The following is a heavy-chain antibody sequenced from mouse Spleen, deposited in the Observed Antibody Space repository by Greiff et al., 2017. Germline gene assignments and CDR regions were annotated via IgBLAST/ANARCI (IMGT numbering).Heavy chain of an antibody. CDR3: ARHDGSSSAWFAY. D-gene: IGHD1-1*01. V-gene: IGHV5-6*01. J-gene: IGHJ3*01. CDR1: GFTFSSYG. CDR2: ISSGGSYT. Sequence: EVQLVESGGDLVKPGGSLKLSCAASGFTFSSYGMSWVRQTPDKRLEWVATISSGGSYTYYPDSVKGRFTISRDNAKNTLYLQMSSLKSEDTAMYYCARHDGSSSAWFAYWGQGTLVTVSA.